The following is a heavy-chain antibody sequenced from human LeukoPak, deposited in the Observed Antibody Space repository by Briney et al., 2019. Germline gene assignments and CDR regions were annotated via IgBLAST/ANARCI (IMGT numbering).Heavy chain of an antibody. CDR1: GFTASSNY. D-gene: IGHD2-21*02. V-gene: IGHV3-66*01. Sequence: PGGSLRLSCAASGFTASSNYMSWVRQAPGKGLEWVSVIYSGGSTYYADSVKGRFTISRDNAKRSLYLQMNSLRAEDTALYYCGRGPSTVVTTRWGQGTLVAVSS. CDR3: GRGPSTVVTTR. J-gene: IGHJ4*02. CDR2: IYSGGST.